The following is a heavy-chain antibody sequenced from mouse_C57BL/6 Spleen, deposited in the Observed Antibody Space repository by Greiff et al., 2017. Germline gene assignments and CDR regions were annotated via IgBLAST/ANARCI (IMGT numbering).Heavy chain of an antibody. CDR1: GFTFSDAW. J-gene: IGHJ2*01. CDR3: TRGTDGYYFDY. CDR2: IRNKANNHAT. Sequence: EVMLVESGGGLVQPGGSMKLSCAASGFTFSDAWMDWVRQSPEKGLEWVAEIRNKANNHATYYAESVKGRFTISRDDSKSSVYLQMNSLRAEDTGIYYCTRGTDGYYFDYWGQGTTLTVSS. V-gene: IGHV6-6*01. D-gene: IGHD2-3*01.